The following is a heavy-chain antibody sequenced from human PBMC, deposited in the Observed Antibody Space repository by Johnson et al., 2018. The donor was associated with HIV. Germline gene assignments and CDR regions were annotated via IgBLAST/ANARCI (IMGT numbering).Heavy chain of an antibody. CDR3: AKDRSVAALYDAFDV. CDR1: GFTFGSYD. D-gene: IGHD6-19*01. V-gene: IGHV3-23*04. CDR2: ITMCGGST. Sequence: MLLVESGGGVVQPGGPLRLSCAASGFTFGSYDMSWVRQAPGKGLEWVSSITMCGGSTHYTDSVKGRFTISRDNSKNILYLQMNSLRAEDTAIYYCAKDRSVAALYDAFDVWGQGTKVTVSS. J-gene: IGHJ3*01.